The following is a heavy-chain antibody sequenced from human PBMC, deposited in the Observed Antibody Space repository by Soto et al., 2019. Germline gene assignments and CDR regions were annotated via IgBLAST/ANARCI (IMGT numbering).Heavy chain of an antibody. Sequence: QVQLQESGPGLVKPSETLSLTCTVSGGSISSYYWSWIRQPPGKGLEWIGYIYYSGSTNYNPPLKSRVTISVDTSKNQFSLKLSSVTAADTAVYYCASSNIAATGFYYYGMDVWGRGTTVTVSS. D-gene: IGHD6-13*01. CDR3: ASSNIAATGFYYYGMDV. V-gene: IGHV4-59*01. CDR2: IYYSGST. CDR1: GGSISSYY. J-gene: IGHJ6*02.